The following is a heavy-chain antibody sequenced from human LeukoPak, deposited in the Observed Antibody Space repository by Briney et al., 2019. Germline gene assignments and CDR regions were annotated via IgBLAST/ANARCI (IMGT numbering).Heavy chain of an antibody. J-gene: IGHJ5*02. CDR1: GGSFSGYY. CDR3: ARGRRIADRRVGGFDP. Sequence: SETLSLTCAVYGGSFSGYYLSWIRQPPGKGLEWIGAINHSGSTTYYPSLKSRVTISVDTSKIQFPLKQSSVTAADTAVYYGARGRRIADRRVGGFDPWGQGTLVTVSS. D-gene: IGHD6-6*01. V-gene: IGHV4-34*01. CDR2: INHSGST.